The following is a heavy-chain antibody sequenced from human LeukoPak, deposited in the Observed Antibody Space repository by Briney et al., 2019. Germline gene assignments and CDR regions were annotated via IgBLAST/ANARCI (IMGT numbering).Heavy chain of an antibody. D-gene: IGHD6-19*01. J-gene: IGHJ4*02. CDR2: IIPIFGTA. CDR3: ARGVVAVAGPFDY. CDR1: GGTFSSYA. Sequence: GASVKLSCTASGGTFSSYAISWVRQAPGQGLERMGGIIPIFGTANYAQKLQGRVTITADKSTSTAYMELSSLRSEDTAVYYCARGVVAVAGPFDYWGQGTLVTVSS. V-gene: IGHV1-69*06.